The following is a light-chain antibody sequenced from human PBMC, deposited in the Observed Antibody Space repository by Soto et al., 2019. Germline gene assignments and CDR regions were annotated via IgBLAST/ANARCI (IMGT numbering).Light chain of an antibody. CDR1: QGISSY. CDR2: AAS. Sequence: AIRMTQSPSSFSASTGDRVTITCRASQGISSYLAWYQQKPGKAPKLLIYAASTLQSGVPSRFSGSGSGTDFTLSFSCLQSEDFATDYCQQYYSYPHTF. CDR3: QQYYSYPHT. V-gene: IGKV1-8*01. J-gene: IGKJ4*02.